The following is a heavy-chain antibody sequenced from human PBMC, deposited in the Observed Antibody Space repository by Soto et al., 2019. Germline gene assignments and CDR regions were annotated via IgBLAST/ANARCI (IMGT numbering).Heavy chain of an antibody. Sequence: QVQLQESGPGLVKPSQTLSLTCTVSRGSISSGSYYWSWIRQHPGKGLEWIGYIYYSGSTYYNPSLKSRVSISVDTSKNQFSLKLTSVTAADTAVYYCARGNDYDTLTGYRDAFDIWGQGTMVTVSS. V-gene: IGHV4-31*03. CDR1: RGSISSGSYY. CDR3: ARGNDYDTLTGYRDAFDI. J-gene: IGHJ3*02. D-gene: IGHD3-9*01. CDR2: IYYSGST.